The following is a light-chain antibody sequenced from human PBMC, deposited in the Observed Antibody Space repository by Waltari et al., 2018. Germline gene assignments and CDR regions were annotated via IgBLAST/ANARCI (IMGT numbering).Light chain of an antibody. V-gene: IGLV2-14*03. CDR3: SSYTSSGTPYV. Sequence: QSALTQPASVSGSPGQSITISCTGTSSDVGGHNSVSWYQQHPGKAPKLIIYDVTDRPSGVSNRFSGSKFSNTASLTISGLQAEDEADYYCSSYTSSGTPYVFGTGTRVTVL. CDR1: SSDVGGHNS. CDR2: DVT. J-gene: IGLJ1*01.